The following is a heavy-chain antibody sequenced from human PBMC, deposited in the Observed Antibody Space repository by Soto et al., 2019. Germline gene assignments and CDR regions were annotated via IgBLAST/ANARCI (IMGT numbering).Heavy chain of an antibody. D-gene: IGHD3-3*01. J-gene: IGHJ4*02. V-gene: IGHV4-34*01. CDR2: INHSGST. CDR3: ARQALRLFDY. Sequence: PSETLSLTCAVYGGSFSGYYWSWIRQPPGKGLEWIGEINHSGSTNYNPSLKSRVTISVDTSKNQFSLKLSSVTAADTAVYYCARQALRLFDYWGQGTLVTVSS. CDR1: GGSFSGYY.